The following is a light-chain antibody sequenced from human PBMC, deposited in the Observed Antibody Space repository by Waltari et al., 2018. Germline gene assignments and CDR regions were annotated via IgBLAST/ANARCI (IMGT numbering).Light chain of an antibody. CDR3: HQYNEWPYT. J-gene: IGKJ2*01. CDR1: QYVGWN. V-gene: IGKV3-15*01. Sequence: EIVMTQSPVTLSVSPGDRVTLSCRASQYVGWNVGWYQQRPGQVPKLLIYYTSTRATGVPARFSGSGSGTEFTLTISSLQSEDVAVYHCHQYNEWPYTFAQGTKLEL. CDR2: YTS.